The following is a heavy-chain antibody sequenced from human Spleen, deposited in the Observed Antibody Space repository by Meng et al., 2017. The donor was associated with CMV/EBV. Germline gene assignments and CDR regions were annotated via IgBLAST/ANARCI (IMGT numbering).Heavy chain of an antibody. CDR3: ASQVIAVAGGKNDY. V-gene: IGHV1-58*01. Sequence: SVKVSCKASGFTFISSAVQWVRQARGERLEWIGWMVVGSGNTNYAQKYQERVTITRDLSTRTAYMELSSLRSEDTAVYYCASQVIAVAGGKNDYWGQGTLVTVSS. D-gene: IGHD6-19*01. CDR2: MVVGSGNT. J-gene: IGHJ4*02. CDR1: GFTFISSA.